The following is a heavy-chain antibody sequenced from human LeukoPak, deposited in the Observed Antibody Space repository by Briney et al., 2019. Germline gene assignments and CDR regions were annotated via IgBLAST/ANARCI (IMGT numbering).Heavy chain of an antibody. Sequence: SETLSLTCTVSGGSISSYYWSWIRQPPGKGLEWIGYIYYSGSTNYNPSLKSRVTISVDTPKNQFSLNLSSVTAADTAVYYCARGTYYYDSSGYSFDYWGQGTLVTVSS. J-gene: IGHJ4*02. CDR1: GGSISSYY. D-gene: IGHD3-22*01. V-gene: IGHV4-59*01. CDR2: IYYSGST. CDR3: ARGTYYYDSSGYSFDY.